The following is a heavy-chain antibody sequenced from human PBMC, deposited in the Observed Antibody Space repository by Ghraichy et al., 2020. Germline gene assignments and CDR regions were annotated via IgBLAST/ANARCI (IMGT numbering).Heavy chain of an antibody. V-gene: IGHV6-1*01. J-gene: IGHJ6*02. CDR2: TYYRSKWYN. Sequence: SQTLSLTCAISGDSVSSNSAAWNWIRQSPSRGLEWLGRTYYRSKWYNDYAVSVKSRITINPDTSKNQFSLQLNSVTPEDTAVYYCARDQEGHYYDSSGYYYYYYYGMDVWGQGTTVTVSS. CDR1: GDSVSSNSAA. D-gene: IGHD3-22*01. CDR3: ARDQEGHYYDSSGYYYYYYYGMDV.